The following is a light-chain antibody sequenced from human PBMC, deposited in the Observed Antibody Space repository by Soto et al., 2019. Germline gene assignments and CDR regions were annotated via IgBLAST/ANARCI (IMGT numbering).Light chain of an antibody. J-gene: IGKJ5*01. V-gene: IGKV3-20*01. CDR3: QEYAWSPLT. Sequence: EIVLTQSPGTLSLSPGERATLSCRASQTVPSSYLAWYQQRPGQAPRLLIYDASSRATGIPDRFSGSESGTDLTLTISSLEPEDFAVYYCQEYAWSPLTCGQGTRLEIK. CDR2: DAS. CDR1: QTVPSSY.